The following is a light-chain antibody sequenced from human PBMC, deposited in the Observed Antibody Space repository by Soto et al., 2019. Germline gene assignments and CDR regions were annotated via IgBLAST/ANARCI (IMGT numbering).Light chain of an antibody. V-gene: IGLV2-14*01. J-gene: IGLJ2*01. CDR3: CSYTRSSTLL. CDR1: SSDVGRYNY. CDR2: EVI. Sequence: QPVLTQPASVSGSPGQSITISCTGTSSDVGRYNYVSWYQQHPGRAPRLIIYEVINRPAGVSNRFSGSKSGNTASLTISGLQAADEADYYCCSYTRSSTLLFGGGTKVTVL.